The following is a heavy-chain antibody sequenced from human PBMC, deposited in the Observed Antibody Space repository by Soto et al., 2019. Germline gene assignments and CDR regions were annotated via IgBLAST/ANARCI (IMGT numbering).Heavy chain of an antibody. Sequence: SETLSLTCAVSGGSISSSNWLSWFRQPPWKGLEWIGEIYHSGSTNYNPSLKSRVTISVDKSKNQFSLKLSSVTAADTAVYYCARVVVPYAFDIWGQGTMVTVSS. CDR1: GGSISSSNW. D-gene: IGHD3-22*01. CDR3: ARVVVPYAFDI. V-gene: IGHV4-4*02. J-gene: IGHJ3*02. CDR2: IYHSGST.